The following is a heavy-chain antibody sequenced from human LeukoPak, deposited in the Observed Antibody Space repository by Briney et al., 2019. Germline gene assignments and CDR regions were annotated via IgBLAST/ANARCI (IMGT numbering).Heavy chain of an antibody. J-gene: IGHJ5*02. V-gene: IGHV1-2*02. CDR1: GYTFTGYY. D-gene: IGHD3-10*01. Sequence: ASVKVSCKASGYTFTGYYMRWVRQAPGQGLEWMGWINPNSGGTNYAQKFQGRVTMTRDTSISTAYMELSRLRSDDTAVYYCARALTMVRGVTSPFNWFDPWGQGTLVTVSS. CDR2: INPNSGGT. CDR3: ARALTMVRGVTSPFNWFDP.